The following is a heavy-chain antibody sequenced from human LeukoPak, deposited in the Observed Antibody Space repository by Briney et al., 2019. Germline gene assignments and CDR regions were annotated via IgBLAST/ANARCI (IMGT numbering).Heavy chain of an antibody. V-gene: IGHV1-18*01. Sequence: ASVKVSCKASGYTFTSYGISWVRQAPGQGLEWMGWISAYNGNTNYAQKLQGRVTMTTDTSTSTAYMELRSLRSDDTAVYYCAKTPKTLTGYRIPSYYFDYWGQGTLVTVSS. CDR3: AKTPKTLTGYRIPSYYFDY. J-gene: IGHJ4*02. CDR2: ISAYNGNT. D-gene: IGHD3-9*01. CDR1: GYTFTSYG.